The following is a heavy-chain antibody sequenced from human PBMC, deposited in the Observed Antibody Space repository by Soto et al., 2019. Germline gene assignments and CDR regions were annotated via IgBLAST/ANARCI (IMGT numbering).Heavy chain of an antibody. CDR3: ARDTETLGPRANDALDI. J-gene: IGHJ3*02. CDR2: INVGSGNT. V-gene: IGHV1-3*01. D-gene: IGHD3-3*02. Sequence: GXSVKVSCKAAGYTFSAYTMNWVRQAPVQSLEWMGWINVGSGNTRYSQNFQGRVSITRDTSASTVYMELTGLKSEDTAMYYCARDTETLGPRANDALDIWGQGTMVTVSS. CDR1: GYTFSAYT.